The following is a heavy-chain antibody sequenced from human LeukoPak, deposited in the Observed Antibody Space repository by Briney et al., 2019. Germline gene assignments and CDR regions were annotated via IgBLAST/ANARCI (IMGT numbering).Heavy chain of an antibody. D-gene: IGHD2-8*01. J-gene: IGHJ4*02. CDR1: GFTFSTYA. CDR3: AIAPLIMAAPDC. CDR2: LSFDGRNE. V-gene: IGHV3-30*17. Sequence: GGSLRLSCAASGFTFSTYAMHWVRQAPGKGLEWVAVLSFDGRNEYYADAVKGRFTISRDNSENTVSLQMNSMRTEDTAVYYCAIAPLIMAAPDCWGQGTLVTVSS.